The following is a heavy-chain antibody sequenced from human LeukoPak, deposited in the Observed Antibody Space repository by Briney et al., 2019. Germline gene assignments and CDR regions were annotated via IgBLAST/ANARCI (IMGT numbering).Heavy chain of an antibody. J-gene: IGHJ4*02. CDR1: GFTFSNAW. CDR2: IKSKTDGGTT. D-gene: IGHD3-16*02. Sequence: PGGSLRLSCAASGFTFSNAWMSGVRQAPGKGLEWVGRIKSKTDGGTTDYAAPVKGRFTISRDDTKNTLYMQMNSLKTEDTAVYYCTTAGDVWGSYRYYFDYWGQGTLVTVSS. CDR3: TTAGDVWGSYRYYFDY. V-gene: IGHV3-15*01.